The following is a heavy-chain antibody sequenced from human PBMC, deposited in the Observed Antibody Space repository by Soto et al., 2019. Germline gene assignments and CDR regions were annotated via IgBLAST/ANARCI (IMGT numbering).Heavy chain of an antibody. J-gene: IGHJ5*02. CDR1: GYTFTSYD. CDR3: ARERSAAGAGWFDP. V-gene: IGHV1-8*01. CDR2: MNPNSGNT. Sequence: QVQLVQSGAEVKKPGASVKVSCKASGYTFTSYDINWVRQATGQGLEWMGWMNPNSGNTDYAQKCQGRVTMTRNTSISTAYMELSSLRSEDRAVYYCARERSAAGAGWFDPWGQGTLVTVSS. D-gene: IGHD6-13*01.